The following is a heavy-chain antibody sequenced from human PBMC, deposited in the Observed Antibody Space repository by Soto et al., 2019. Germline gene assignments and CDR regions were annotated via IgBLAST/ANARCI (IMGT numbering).Heavy chain of an antibody. V-gene: IGHV4-4*09. Sequence: RQPPGKGLEWIGYIYKGGSINYNPSLKSRVTISVDTSNNQSSLKLSSVTAADTAVYYCARAYYDRSGYAVDPWGQGTLVTVSS. CDR3: ARAYYDRSGYAVDP. D-gene: IGHD3-22*01. CDR2: IYKGGSI. J-gene: IGHJ5*02.